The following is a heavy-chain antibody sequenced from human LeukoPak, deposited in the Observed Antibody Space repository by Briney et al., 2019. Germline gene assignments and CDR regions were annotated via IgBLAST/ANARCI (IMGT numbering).Heavy chain of an antibody. Sequence: GGSLRLSCAASGFTFDDYATHWVRQAPGKGLEWVSGISWNSGSIGYADSVKGRFTISRDNAKNSLYLQMNSLRAEDTALYYCAREEGFDGGNSAGYAYWGQGTLVTVSS. V-gene: IGHV3-9*01. CDR2: ISWNSGSI. D-gene: IGHD4-23*01. CDR3: AREEGFDGGNSAGYAY. J-gene: IGHJ4*02. CDR1: GFTFDDYA.